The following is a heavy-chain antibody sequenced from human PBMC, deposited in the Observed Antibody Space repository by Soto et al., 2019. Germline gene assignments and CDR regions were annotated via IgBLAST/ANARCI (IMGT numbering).Heavy chain of an antibody. CDR3: ARARGQRHRKAFKI. J-gene: IGHJ3*02. CDR1: GDSISSSNYY. V-gene: IGHV4-39*01. CDR2: VHYTENT. D-gene: IGHD6-25*01. Sequence: QLQLQESGPGLVKPSETLSLTCTVSGDSISSSNYYWGWIRQPPGKVLEWIGSVHYTENTYYNPFLVRRVTISLDTSHNQISLHLTSVTAADTSIYYCARARGQRHRKAFKIWGQGTMVTVSS.